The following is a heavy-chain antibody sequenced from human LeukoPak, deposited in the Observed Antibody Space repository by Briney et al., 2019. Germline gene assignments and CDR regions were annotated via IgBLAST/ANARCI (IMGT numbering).Heavy chain of an antibody. D-gene: IGHD1-26*01. V-gene: IGHV7-4-1*02. CDR2: INTNTGNP. CDR3: ARDGAAGELLLNY. CDR1: GYTFTTYG. Sequence: ASVKVSCKASGYTFTTYGMNWVRQAPGQGLEWMGWINTNTGNPTYAQGFTGRFVFSLDTSVSTAYLQISSLKAEDTAVYYCARDGAAGELLLNYWGQGTLVTVSS. J-gene: IGHJ4*02.